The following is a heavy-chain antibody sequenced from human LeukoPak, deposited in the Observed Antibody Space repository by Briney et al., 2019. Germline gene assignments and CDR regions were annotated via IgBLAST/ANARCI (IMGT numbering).Heavy chain of an antibody. CDR1: GGSISSSSYY. Sequence: PSETLPLTCTVSGGSISSSSYYWGWIRQPPGKGLEWIGSIYYSGSTYYNPSLKSRVTISVDTSKNQFSLKLSSVTAADTAVYYCVFSMAESDYWGQGTLVTVSS. CDR3: VFSMAESDY. V-gene: IGHV4-39*07. D-gene: IGHD5-24*01. CDR2: IYYSGST. J-gene: IGHJ4*02.